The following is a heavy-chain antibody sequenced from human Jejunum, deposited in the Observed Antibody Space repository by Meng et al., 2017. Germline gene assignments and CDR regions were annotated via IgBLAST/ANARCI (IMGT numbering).Heavy chain of an antibody. J-gene: IGHJ6*02. V-gene: IGHV3-30*01. D-gene: IGHD1-14*01. Sequence: GGSLRLSCADSGATFHYYAMHWVRQAPGKGLEWVAAISDDESRKHYVDSVKGRFTISRDNSKSTLYLQMDSLRPEDTAMYFCGRDLSGGGLDVWGQGTTVTGSS. CDR1: GATFHYYA. CDR3: GRDLSGGGLDV. CDR2: ISDDESRK.